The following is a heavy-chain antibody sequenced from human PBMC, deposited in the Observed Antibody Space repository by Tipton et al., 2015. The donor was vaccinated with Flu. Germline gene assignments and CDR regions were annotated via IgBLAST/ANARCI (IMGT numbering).Heavy chain of an antibody. CDR1: GESFSGSH. V-gene: IGHV4-34*01. Sequence: TLSLTCTVYGESFSGSHWSWIRQPPGRGLEWIGEICPDGSSANNASLKSRVTISIDTSKNQFTLKSSSVTAADTGVYFCARGQDAYKQGHWGQGTLVTVSS. D-gene: IGHD5-24*01. CDR2: ICPDGSS. CDR3: ARGQDAYKQGH. J-gene: IGHJ4*02.